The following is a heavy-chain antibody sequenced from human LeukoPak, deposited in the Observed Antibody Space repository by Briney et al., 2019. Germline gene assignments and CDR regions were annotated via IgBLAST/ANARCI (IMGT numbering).Heavy chain of an antibody. CDR1: GFTFSSYA. J-gene: IGHJ4*02. V-gene: IGHV3-23*01. Sequence: GGSLRLSCAASGFTFSSYAMSWVRQAPGKGLEWVSGIGASGDKTHYADSVKGRFTISRDNSKYTVYLQMNSLRAEDTAVYYCAKADLYDSSGYYLAIAGDFDYWGQGTLVTVSS. D-gene: IGHD3-22*01. CDR3: AKADLYDSSGYYLAIAGDFDY. CDR2: IGASGDKT.